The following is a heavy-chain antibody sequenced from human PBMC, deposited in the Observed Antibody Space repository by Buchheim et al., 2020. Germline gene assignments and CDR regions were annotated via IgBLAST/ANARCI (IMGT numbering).Heavy chain of an antibody. V-gene: IGHV3-15*01. J-gene: IGHJ1*01. CDR1: GFTFSNAW. CDR3: TTDNLSSGWYLEYFQH. Sequence: EVQLVESGGGLVKPGGSLRLSCAASGFTFSNAWMSWVRQAPGKGLEWVGRIKSKTDGGTTDYAAPVKGRFTISRDDSKNTLYLQMNSLKTEDTAAYYCTTDNLSSGWYLEYFQHWGQGTL. D-gene: IGHD6-19*01. CDR2: IKSKTDGGTT.